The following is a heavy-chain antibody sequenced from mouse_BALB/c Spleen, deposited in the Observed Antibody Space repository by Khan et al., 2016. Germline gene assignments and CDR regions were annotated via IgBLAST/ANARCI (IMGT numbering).Heavy chain of an antibody. CDR1: GYTFTDYE. V-gene: IGHV1-15*01. Sequence: QVRLQQSGAELVRPGASVKLSCKALGYTFTDYEMHWVKQTPVHGLEWIGGIHPGSGGTAYNQKFTGKATLTDDKSSSTAYMELSSLTSEDSTDYYCTDRYEAWFTYWGQGTLVTVSA. D-gene: IGHD2-14*01. J-gene: IGHJ3*01. CDR3: TDRYEAWFTY. CDR2: IHPGSGGT.